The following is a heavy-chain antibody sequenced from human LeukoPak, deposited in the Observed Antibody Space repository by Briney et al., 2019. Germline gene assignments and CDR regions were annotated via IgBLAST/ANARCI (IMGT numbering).Heavy chain of an antibody. CDR1: GFTFGSYA. J-gene: IGHJ4*02. CDR2: ISYDGSNK. D-gene: IGHD6-6*01. CDR3: ARGPNSNWSGLDF. Sequence: GGSLRLSCAASGFTFGSYAMHWVRQAPGKGLEWVAVISYDGSNKYYADSVKGRFTISRDNSKNTLYLQMNSLRTEDTAVYYCARGPNSNWSGLDFWGQGTLLTVSS. V-gene: IGHV3-30-3*01.